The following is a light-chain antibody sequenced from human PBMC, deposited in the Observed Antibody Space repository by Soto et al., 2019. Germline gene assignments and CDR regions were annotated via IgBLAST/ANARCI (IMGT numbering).Light chain of an antibody. J-gene: IGLJ3*02. CDR2: ANN. CDR3: AAWDDSPNGPRM. Sequence: QSVLTQPPSASGTPGQRITISCSGGSSNIGSNTVNWYQQLPGTAPKLLIYANNQRPSGVPDRFSGSKSGTSASLAISGLQSEDEAHYYCAAWDDSPNGPRMFGGGTKVTVL. V-gene: IGLV1-44*01. CDR1: SSNIGSNT.